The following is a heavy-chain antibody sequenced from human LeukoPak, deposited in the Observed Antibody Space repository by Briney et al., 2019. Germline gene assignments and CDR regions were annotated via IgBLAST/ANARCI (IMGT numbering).Heavy chain of an antibody. CDR3: ARSPYYYDSSGYQHDAFDI. CDR2: IIPILGIA. J-gene: IGHJ3*02. V-gene: IGHV1-69*04. CDR1: GGTFSSYA. D-gene: IGHD3-22*01. Sequence: SVKVSCKASGGTFSSYAISWVRQAPGQGLEWMGRIIPILGIANYAQKFQGRVTITADKSTSTAYMELSSLRSEDTAVYYCARSPYYYDSSGYQHDAFDIWGQGTMVTVSS.